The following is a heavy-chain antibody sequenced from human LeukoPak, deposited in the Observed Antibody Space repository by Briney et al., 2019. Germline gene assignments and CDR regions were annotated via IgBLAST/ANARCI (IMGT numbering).Heavy chain of an antibody. J-gene: IGHJ4*02. CDR3: AKGRDSGSYYFDN. Sequence: GGSLRLSCAASGFTFSSYGMHWVRQAPGKGLEWVAFIRYDGSNKYYADSVKGRFTISRDNSKNTLYLQMNSLRVEDTAVYYCAKGRDSGSYYFDNWGQGTLVTVSS. CDR2: IRYDGSNK. V-gene: IGHV3-30*02. CDR1: GFTFSSYG. D-gene: IGHD1-26*01.